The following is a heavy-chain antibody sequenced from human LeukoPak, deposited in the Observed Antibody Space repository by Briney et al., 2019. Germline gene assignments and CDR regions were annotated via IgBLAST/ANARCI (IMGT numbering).Heavy chain of an antibody. CDR2: ISYDGSNK. V-gene: IGHV3-30*03. D-gene: IGHD2-2*01. J-gene: IGHJ4*02. Sequence: GGSLRLSCAASGFTFSSYGMHWVRQAPGKGLEWVAVISYDGSNKYYADSVKGRFTISRDNSKNTLYLQMNSLRAEDTAVYYCARDRRGFVVVPAASPSDYWGQGTLVTVSS. CDR3: ARDRRGFVVVPAASPSDY. CDR1: GFTFSSYG.